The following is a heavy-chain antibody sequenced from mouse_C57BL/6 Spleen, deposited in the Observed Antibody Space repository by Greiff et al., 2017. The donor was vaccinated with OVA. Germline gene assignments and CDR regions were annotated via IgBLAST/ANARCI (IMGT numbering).Heavy chain of an antibody. CDR2: IIPNNGGT. J-gene: IGHJ3*01. CDR3: ARRSYYYAPFAY. V-gene: IGHV1-18*01. CDR1: GYTFTDYN. D-gene: IGHD1-1*01. Sequence: EVQLQQSGPELVKPGASVKIPCKASGYTFTDYNMDWVKQSHGKSLEWIGEIIPNNGGTIYNQKFKGKATLTVDKSSSTAYMELRSLTSEDTAVYYCARRSYYYAPFAYWGQGTLVTVSA.